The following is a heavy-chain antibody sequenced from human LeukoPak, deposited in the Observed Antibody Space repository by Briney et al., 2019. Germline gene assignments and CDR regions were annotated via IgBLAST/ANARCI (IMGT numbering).Heavy chain of an antibody. Sequence: TGGSLRLSCEGSGFIFSSYAMTWVRQAPGKGLQWVSSISGSGESTYYADSMKGRFTISRDNSKNTLSLQMNSLRAEDTAVYFCAKGWEFRVVIPAPVSWGQGTLVTVSS. CDR1: GFIFSSYA. V-gene: IGHV3-23*01. D-gene: IGHD3-3*01. CDR3: AKGWEFRVVIPAPVS. CDR2: ISGSGEST. J-gene: IGHJ5*02.